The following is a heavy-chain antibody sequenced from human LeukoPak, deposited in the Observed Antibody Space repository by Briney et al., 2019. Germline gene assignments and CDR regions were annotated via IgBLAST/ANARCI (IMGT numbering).Heavy chain of an antibody. D-gene: IGHD6-19*01. J-gene: IGHJ4*02. V-gene: IGHV4-59*01. CDR2: IYYSGST. CDR3: ARTQGSSGWYGAFDY. CDR1: GGSISSYY. Sequence: SETLSLTCTVSGGSISSYYWSWIRQPPGTGLEWIGYIYYSGSTNYNPSLNSRVTISVDTSKNQFSLKLSSVTAADTAVYYCARTQGSSGWYGAFDYWGQGTLVTVSS.